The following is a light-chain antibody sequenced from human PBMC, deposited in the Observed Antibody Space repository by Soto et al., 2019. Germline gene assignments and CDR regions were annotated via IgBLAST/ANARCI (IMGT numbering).Light chain of an antibody. J-gene: IGLJ3*02. V-gene: IGLV2-14*01. Sequence: QSALTQPASVSGSPGQSITISCTGTSNDVGGYAYVSWYQQYPGKAPKLVISEVSNRPSGVSHRFSGSRSGNTASLTISGRQAEDEADYHCCSYTGNTTPVFGGGPKLTVL. CDR1: SNDVGGYAY. CDR2: EVS. CDR3: CSYTGNTTPV.